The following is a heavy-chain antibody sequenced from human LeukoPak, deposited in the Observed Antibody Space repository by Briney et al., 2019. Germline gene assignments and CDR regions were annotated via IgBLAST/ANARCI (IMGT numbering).Heavy chain of an antibody. CDR3: AREENDSSSNY. CDR1: GGTFSSYA. V-gene: IGHV1-69*06. CDR2: IIPIFGTA. Sequence: SVEVSCKASGGTFSSYAISWVRQAPGQGLEWMGRIIPIFGTANYAQKFQGRVTITADKSTSTAYMELSSLRSEDTAVYYCAREENDSSSNYWGQGTLVTVSS. D-gene: IGHD6-6*01. J-gene: IGHJ4*02.